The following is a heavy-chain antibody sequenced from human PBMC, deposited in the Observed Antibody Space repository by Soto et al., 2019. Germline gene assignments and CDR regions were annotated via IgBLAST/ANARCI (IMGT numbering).Heavy chain of an antibody. CDR3: AREREKGFWDDSSGYYFPYYYGMDV. CDR1: GFTFSSYA. J-gene: IGHJ6*02. CDR2: ISSNGGST. D-gene: IGHD3-22*01. Sequence: GGSLRLSCAASGFTFSSYAMHWARQAPGKGLEYVSAISSNGGSTYYADSVKGRFTISRDNSKNTLYLQMGSLRAEDMAVYYCAREREKGFWDDSSGYYFPYYYGMDVWGQGTTVTVSS. V-gene: IGHV3-64*02.